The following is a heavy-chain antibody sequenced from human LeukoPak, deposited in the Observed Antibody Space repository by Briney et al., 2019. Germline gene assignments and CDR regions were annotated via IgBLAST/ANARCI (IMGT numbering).Heavy chain of an antibody. V-gene: IGHV4-34*01. CDR1: GGSFSGYY. J-gene: IGHJ4*02. CDR2: INHSGST. Sequence: PSETLSLTCAVYGGSFSGYYWSWIRQPPGKGLEWIGEINHSGSTNYNPSLKSRVTISVHTSKNQFSLKLSSVTAADTAVYYCARRRPRRITMVRGVIDYWGQGTLVTVSS. CDR3: ARRRPRRITMVRGVIDY. D-gene: IGHD3-10*01.